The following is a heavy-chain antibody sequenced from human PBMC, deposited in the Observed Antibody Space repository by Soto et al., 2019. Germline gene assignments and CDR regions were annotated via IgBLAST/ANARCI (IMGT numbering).Heavy chain of an antibody. Sequence: QVQLVQSGAEVKKPGSSVKVSCKASGGTFSSYTISWVRQAPGQGLEWMGRIIPILGIANYAQKSQGRVTITADKSTSTAYMELSSLRSEDTAVYYCARASYSSGSGAFDIWGQGTMVTVSS. CDR3: ARASYSSGSGAFDI. CDR2: IIPILGIA. V-gene: IGHV1-69*02. J-gene: IGHJ3*02. D-gene: IGHD6-19*01. CDR1: GGTFSSYT.